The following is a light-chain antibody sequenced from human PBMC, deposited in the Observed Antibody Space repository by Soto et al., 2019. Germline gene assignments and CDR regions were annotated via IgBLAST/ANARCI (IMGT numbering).Light chain of an antibody. CDR3: QQHHRYPST. CDR1: QSISSW. V-gene: IGKV1-5*01. Sequence: DIQMTQSPSTLSASLGARVTITCRASQSISSWLAWYQQKPGKAPKLLIYDASSLESGVPSRFSGSGSGTDFALTITSLQPEDFATYYCQQHHRYPSTFGGGTKVDIK. J-gene: IGKJ4*01. CDR2: DAS.